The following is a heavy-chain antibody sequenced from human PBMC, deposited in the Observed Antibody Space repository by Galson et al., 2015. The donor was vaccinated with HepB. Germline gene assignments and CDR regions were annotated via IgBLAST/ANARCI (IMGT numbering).Heavy chain of an antibody. V-gene: IGHV4-39*07. CDR3: ARDPPLVGATSNLFDY. CDR2: IYYSGST. CDR1: GGSISSSSYY. Sequence: ETLSLTCTVSGGSISSSSYYWGWIRQPPGKGLEWIGSIYYSGSTYYNPSLKSRVTISVDTSKNQFSLKLSSVTAADTAVYYCARDPPLVGATSNLFDYWGQGNLVTVSS. J-gene: IGHJ4*02. D-gene: IGHD1-26*01.